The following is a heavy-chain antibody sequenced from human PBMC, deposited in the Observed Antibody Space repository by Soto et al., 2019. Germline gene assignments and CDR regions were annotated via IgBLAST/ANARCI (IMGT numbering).Heavy chain of an antibody. D-gene: IGHD6-25*01. J-gene: IGHJ4*02. Sequence: GGSLRLSCAASGFTFDDYAMHWVRQAPGKGLEWVSGISWNSGSIGYADSVKGRFTISRDNAKNSLYLQMNSLRAEDTAVYFCAKDLRAPAAKNFDYWGQGTLVTVSS. CDR1: GFTFDDYA. CDR3: AKDLRAPAAKNFDY. CDR2: ISWNSGSI. V-gene: IGHV3-9*01.